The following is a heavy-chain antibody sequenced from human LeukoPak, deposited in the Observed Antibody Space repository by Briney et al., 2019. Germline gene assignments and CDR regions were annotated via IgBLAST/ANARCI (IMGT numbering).Heavy chain of an antibody. D-gene: IGHD2-15*01. CDR1: GYGFTSYW. Sequence: GESLKISCKGSGYGFTSYWISWVRQMPGKGLEWMGGIDPSDSYTNYSPSFQGHVTISADKSISTAYLQWSSLKASDTAMYYCARHVVYCSGGSCTSGRFDIWGQGTMVTVSS. CDR2: IDPSDSYT. J-gene: IGHJ3*02. CDR3: ARHVVYCSGGSCTSGRFDI. V-gene: IGHV5-10-1*01.